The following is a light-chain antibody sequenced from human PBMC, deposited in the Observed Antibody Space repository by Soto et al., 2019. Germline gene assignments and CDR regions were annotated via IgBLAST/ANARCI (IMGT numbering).Light chain of an antibody. CDR3: CSYKSSTSAV. V-gene: IGLV2-14*01. Sequence: QSALTQPASVSGSPGQSITISCTGTTSDVGRYNYVSWFQQHPGKAPKLMIFEVSTRPSGVSNRFSGSKSGNTASLTISGLQIEDEDDYYCCSYKSSTSAVFGGGTKLTVL. CDR1: TSDVGRYNY. CDR2: EVS. J-gene: IGLJ2*01.